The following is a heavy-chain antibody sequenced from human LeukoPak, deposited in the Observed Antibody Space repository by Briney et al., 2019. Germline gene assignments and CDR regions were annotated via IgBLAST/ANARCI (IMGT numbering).Heavy chain of an antibody. J-gene: IGHJ4*02. V-gene: IGHV3-30*02. CDR2: IRHDGSNK. Sequence: GGSLRLSCAASGFTFSSYAMSWVRQAPGKGLEWVAFIRHDGSNKYYADSVKGRFTISRDNSKSALSLHMDTVRADDTAFYYCAKDSPPTSEWLPDYWGQGTLVSISS. CDR1: GFTFSSYA. CDR3: AKDSPPTSEWLPDY. D-gene: IGHD3-3*01.